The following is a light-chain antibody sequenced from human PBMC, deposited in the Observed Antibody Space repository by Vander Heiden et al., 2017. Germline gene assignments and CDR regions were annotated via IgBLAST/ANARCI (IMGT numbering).Light chain of an antibody. CDR2: DDS. CDR3: QVWDSSSDHWV. J-gene: IGLJ3*02. CDR1: NIGSKS. Sequence: SYVLTQPPSVSLAPGQTARFTWVGNNIGSKSVHWYQLKPGQAPVLVVYDDSDRPSGIPERFSGSNSGNTATLTLSRVEAGDEADYYCQVWDSSSDHWVFGRGTKLTVL. V-gene: IGLV3-21*02.